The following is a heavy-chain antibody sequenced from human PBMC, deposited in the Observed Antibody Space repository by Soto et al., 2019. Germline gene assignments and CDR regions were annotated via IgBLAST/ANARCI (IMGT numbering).Heavy chain of an antibody. D-gene: IGHD6-6*01. J-gene: IGHJ5*02. CDR3: ARGRTRPYSSSYHSGWFDP. CDR1: GGSFSGYY. CDR2: INHSGST. V-gene: IGHV4-34*01. Sequence: QVQLQQWGAGLLKPSETLSLTCAVYGGSFSGYYWSWIRQPPGKGLEWIGEINHSGSTNYNPSLKSRVTISVDTSKNQFSLKLSSVTAADTAVYYCARGRTRPYSSSYHSGWFDPWGQGTLVPVSS.